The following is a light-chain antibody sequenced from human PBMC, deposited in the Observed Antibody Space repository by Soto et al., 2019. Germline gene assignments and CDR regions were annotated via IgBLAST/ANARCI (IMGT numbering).Light chain of an antibody. CDR1: SGSIASNY. V-gene: IGLV6-57*03. Sequence: NFMLTQPHSVSESPGKTVTISCTRSSGSIASNYVQWYQQRPGSAPTTVIYEDNQRPSGVPDRFSGSIDSSSNSASLTISGLKTEDEADYYCQSYDISNPKAVFGGGTQLTVL. CDR3: QSYDISNPKAV. J-gene: IGLJ7*01. CDR2: EDN.